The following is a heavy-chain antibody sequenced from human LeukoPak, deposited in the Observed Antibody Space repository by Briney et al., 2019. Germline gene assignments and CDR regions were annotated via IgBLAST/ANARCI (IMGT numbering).Heavy chain of an antibody. V-gene: IGHV3-23*01. CDR2: ISVSGGST. J-gene: IGHJ5*01. CDR3: AKVAISGSSDS. Sequence: GGSLRLSCAVSGFTFSSYAMSWVRQAPGKGLEWVSVISVSGGSTYYADSVKGRFTISRDNSKNTLYLQMNSLRAEDTAVYYCAKVAISGSSDSWGLGTLVTVSS. D-gene: IGHD1-26*01. CDR1: GFTFSSYA.